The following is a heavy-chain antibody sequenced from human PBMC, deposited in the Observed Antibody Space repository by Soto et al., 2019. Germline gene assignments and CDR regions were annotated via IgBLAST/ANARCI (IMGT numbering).Heavy chain of an antibody. CDR1: GFTFSSYS. CDR2: ISSSSSYI. CDR3: ARDPYYYDSSRYPTRFDY. V-gene: IGHV3-21*01. J-gene: IGHJ4*02. Sequence: EVQLVESGGGLVKPGGSLRLSCAASGFTFSSYSMNWVRQAPGKGLEWVSSISSSSSYIYYADSVKGRFTISRDNANNSLYLQMNTLRAEDTAVYYCARDPYYYDSSRYPTRFDYWGQGTLVTVSS. D-gene: IGHD3-22*01.